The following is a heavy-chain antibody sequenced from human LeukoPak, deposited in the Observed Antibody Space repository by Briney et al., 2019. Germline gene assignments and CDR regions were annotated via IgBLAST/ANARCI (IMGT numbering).Heavy chain of an antibody. V-gene: IGHV3-21*01. CDR2: ISSSSSYI. J-gene: IGHJ6*02. CDR1: GFTFSSYS. Sequence: PGGSLRLSCAASGFTFSSYSMNWVRQAPGKGLEWVSSISSSSSYIYYADSVKGRFTISRDNAKNSLYLQMNSLRAEDTAVYYCARGDQANYDFWSGSTYYGMDVWGQGTTVTVSS. D-gene: IGHD3-3*01. CDR3: ARGDQANYDFWSGSTYYGMDV.